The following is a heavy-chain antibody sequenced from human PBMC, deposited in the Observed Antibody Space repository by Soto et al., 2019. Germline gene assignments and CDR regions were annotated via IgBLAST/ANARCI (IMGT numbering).Heavy chain of an antibody. CDR3: ARAVAPYFGTWFDP. CDR1: GGSITSGNSYS. J-gene: IGHJ5*02. D-gene: IGHD3-10*01. CDR2: ISHTGST. V-gene: IGHV4-30-2*01. Sequence: QLQLQESGSGLVKPSQTLSLTCAVSGGSITSGNSYSWSWIRQPPGKGLEWIGSISHTGSTSYNPSLKSLVTMSVDKSKNQFSLKLSSVTAADKGVYYCARAVAPYFGTWFDPWGQGTLVTVSS.